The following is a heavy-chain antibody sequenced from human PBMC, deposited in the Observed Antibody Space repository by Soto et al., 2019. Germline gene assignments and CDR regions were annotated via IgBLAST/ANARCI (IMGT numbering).Heavy chain of an antibody. CDR3: AREVLWFGELLSPPYYYYGMDV. J-gene: IGHJ6*02. V-gene: IGHV1-69*01. CDR1: GGTFSSYA. CDR2: IIPIFGTA. Sequence: QVQLVQSGAEVKKPGSSVKVSCKASGGTFSSYAISWVRQAPGQGLEWMGGIIPIFGTANYAQKFQGRVTNNADESTSTAYMELSSLRSEDTAVYYCAREVLWFGELLSPPYYYYGMDVWGQGTTVTVSS. D-gene: IGHD3-10*01.